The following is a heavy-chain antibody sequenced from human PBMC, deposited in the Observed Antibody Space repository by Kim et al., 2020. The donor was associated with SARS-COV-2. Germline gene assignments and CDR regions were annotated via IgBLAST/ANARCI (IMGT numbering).Heavy chain of an antibody. J-gene: IGHJ4*02. Sequence: SVKVSCKASGGTFGTYPISWVRQAPGQGLEWMGGIIPFFDTTNYAPKFQGRVTMTADDSTRTTYMELSSLKSGDTAVYFCASRFFDSSCNYHDLWGQGT. D-gene: IGHD3-22*01. CDR3: ASRFFDSSCNYHDL. V-gene: IGHV1-69*13. CDR1: GGTFGTYP. CDR2: IIPFFDTT.